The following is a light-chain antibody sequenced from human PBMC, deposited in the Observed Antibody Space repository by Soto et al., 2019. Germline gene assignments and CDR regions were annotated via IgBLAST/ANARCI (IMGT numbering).Light chain of an antibody. CDR2: KAS. V-gene: IGKV1-5*03. J-gene: IGKJ2*01. Sequence: DIQMTQSPSTLSASVGDRVTVTCRASQSISNWLAWYQHKPGKAPRLLIYKASILESEVPSRFSGSGSETEFTLTISSLQPDDFATYYCQQYSRYSTFGQGTRLEIK. CDR1: QSISNW. CDR3: QQYSRYST.